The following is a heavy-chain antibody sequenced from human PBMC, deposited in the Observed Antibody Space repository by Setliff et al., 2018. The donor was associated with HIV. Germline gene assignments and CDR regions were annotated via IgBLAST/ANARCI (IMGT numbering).Heavy chain of an antibody. CDR2: IYSTGST. D-gene: IGHD3-22*01. V-gene: IGHV4-59*11. J-gene: IGHJ4*02. CDR3: ARAASYYDSSGYWAPPKYFDY. CDR1: GPSINIHY. Sequence: SETLSLTCTVSGPSINIHYWSWIRQSPGKGFEWIGYIYSTGSTNYNPSLQSRVTISMVASRNQFSLKVTPVTAADTAVYYCARAASYYDSSGYWAPPKYFDYWGQGTLVTVSS.